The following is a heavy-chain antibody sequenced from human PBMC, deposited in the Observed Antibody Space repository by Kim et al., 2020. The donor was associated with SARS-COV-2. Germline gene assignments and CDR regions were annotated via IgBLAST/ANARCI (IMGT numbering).Heavy chain of an antibody. CDR3: AKGGQWLAPDD. V-gene: IGHV3-30*18. D-gene: IGHD6-19*01. CDR1: GFTFSSYG. J-gene: IGHJ4*02. Sequence: GGSLRLSCAASGFTFSSYGMHWVRQAPGKGLEWVAVISYDGSNKYYADSVKGQFTISRDNSKNTLYLQMNSLRAGDTAVYYCAKGGQWLAPDDCGQGTLVTVSS. CDR2: ISYDGSNK.